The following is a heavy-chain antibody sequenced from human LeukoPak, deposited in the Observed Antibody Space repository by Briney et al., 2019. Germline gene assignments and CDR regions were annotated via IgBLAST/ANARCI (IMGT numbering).Heavy chain of an antibody. D-gene: IGHD3-10*01. J-gene: IGHJ3*02. Sequence: PGVSLRLSCAASGFTFSTYWMGWVRQAPGKGLEWVANIKQDGSEKYYMDSVKGRFTISRDNAKNSLYLQMNSLRAEDTAVYYCAKDRVAITMVRGVIIGDAFDIWGQGTMVTVSS. CDR1: GFTFSTYW. V-gene: IGHV3-7*01. CDR2: IKQDGSEK. CDR3: AKDRVAITMVRGVIIGDAFDI.